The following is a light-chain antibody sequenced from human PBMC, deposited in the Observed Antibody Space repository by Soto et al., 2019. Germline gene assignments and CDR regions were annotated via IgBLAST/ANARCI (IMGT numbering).Light chain of an antibody. CDR2: GAS. CDR1: QSVSSTY. Sequence: EIVLTQSPGTLSLSPGERATLSCRASQSVSSTYLAWYQQKPGQAPRLLIYGASTRATGIEDRFSGSGSGTDFIRSISRLEPEDFAVYHCQLYDTSPPGYTFAQGTMLEI. V-gene: IGKV3-20*01. J-gene: IGKJ2*01. CDR3: QLYDTSPPGYT.